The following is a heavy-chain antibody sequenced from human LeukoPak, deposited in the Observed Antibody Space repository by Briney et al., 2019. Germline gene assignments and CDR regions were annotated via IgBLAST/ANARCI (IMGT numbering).Heavy chain of an antibody. CDR2: IYTSGST. J-gene: IGHJ4*02. V-gene: IGHV4-4*07. CDR3: AREGPATFDY. D-gene: IGHD2-2*01. Sequence: NPSETLSLTCTVSGGSISNYHWSWIRQPAGKGLEWIGRIYTSGSTNYNPSLKSRVTMSEDTSKNQFSLKLRSVTAADTAVYYCAREGPATFDYWGQGTLVTVSS. CDR1: GGSISNYH.